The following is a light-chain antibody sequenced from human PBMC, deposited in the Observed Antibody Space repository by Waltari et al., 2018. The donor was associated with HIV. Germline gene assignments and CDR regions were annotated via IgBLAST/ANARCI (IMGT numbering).Light chain of an antibody. CDR2: DAW. Sequence: EIALTKSPDTLSLSPGARATLSCRASQSVSSYLAWYQQKLGQAPRLLIYDAWKRATGIPARFRGSGSGTDFTLTISSLEPEDFAVYYCQQRSNWPLTFGGGTKVEIK. CDR3: QQRSNWPLT. CDR1: QSVSSY. V-gene: IGKV3-11*01. J-gene: IGKJ4*01.